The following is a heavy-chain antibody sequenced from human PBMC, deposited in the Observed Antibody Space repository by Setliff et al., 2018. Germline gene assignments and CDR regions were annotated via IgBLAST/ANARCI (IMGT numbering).Heavy chain of an antibody. CDR3: ARQGDRFLPGSQ. Sequence: GASVKVSCKTSGNTFISYGISWLRQAPGQGLEWMGWMNPTSGNTGYAQKFQGRVTMTRNTSISTAYMELSSLRSEDTAMYYCARQGDRFLPGSQWGQGTLVTVSS. D-gene: IGHD1-26*01. CDR1: GNTFISYG. V-gene: IGHV1-8*02. J-gene: IGHJ4*02. CDR2: MNPTSGNT.